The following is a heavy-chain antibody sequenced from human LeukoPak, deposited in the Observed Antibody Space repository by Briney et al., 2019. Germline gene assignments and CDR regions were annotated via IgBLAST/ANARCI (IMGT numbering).Heavy chain of an antibody. V-gene: IGHV4-38-2*02. CDR3: ARGRWATKLGGYDLPLYFDY. D-gene: IGHD5-12*01. Sequence: PSETLSLTCTVSGFSISSGYYWGWIRQPPGKGLEWIGSIYHSGSTNYNPSLKSRVTISVDTSKNQFSLKLSSVTAADTAVYYCARGRWATKLGGYDLPLYFDYWGQGTLVTVSS. J-gene: IGHJ4*02. CDR1: GFSISSGYY. CDR2: IYHSGST.